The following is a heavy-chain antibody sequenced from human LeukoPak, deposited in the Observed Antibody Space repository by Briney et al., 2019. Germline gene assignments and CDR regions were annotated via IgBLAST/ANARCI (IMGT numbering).Heavy chain of an antibody. V-gene: IGHV1-2*02. CDR2: VNPKTDGT. CDR3: AREFSSKLEWLAYVTGDKAFDV. D-gene: IGHD3-3*01. CDR1: GYSFTVYH. J-gene: IGHJ3*01. Sequence: GASVTLSLKAFGYSFTVYHLHWVRQAPRQGLEWMGWVNPKTDGTNYARKFQGRVTMTRDTSITTVNMELSRLKSDDTAVYYCAREFSSKLEWLAYVTGDKAFDVWGPGETLSVS.